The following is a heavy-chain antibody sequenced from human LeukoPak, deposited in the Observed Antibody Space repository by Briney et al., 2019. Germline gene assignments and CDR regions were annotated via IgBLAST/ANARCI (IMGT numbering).Heavy chain of an antibody. V-gene: IGHV1-69*05. J-gene: IGHJ4*02. CDR1: GGTFSSYA. D-gene: IGHD6-6*01. Sequence: SVKVSCKASGGTFSSYAISWVRQAPGQGLEWMGRIIPIFGTANYAQKFQGRVTMTRDTSISTAYMELSRLRSDDTAVYYCARGRKIAAADYWGQGTLVTVSS. CDR3: ARGRKIAAADY. CDR2: IIPIFGTA.